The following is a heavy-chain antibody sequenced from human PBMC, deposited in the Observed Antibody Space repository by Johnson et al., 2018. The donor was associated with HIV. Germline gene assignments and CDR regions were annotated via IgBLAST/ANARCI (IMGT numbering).Heavy chain of an antibody. V-gene: IGHV3-43D*03. CDR2: ISWDGGST. CDR1: RFTFDDYA. D-gene: IGHD6-19*01. Sequence: VQLVESGGVVVQPGGSLRLSCETSRFTFDDYAMHWVRQAPGKGLEWVSLISWDGGSTYYVDSVKGRFTISRDNSKSTLYLQMNSLRVEDTAVYFCARRASGWHAFDIWGLGTMVTVSS. J-gene: IGHJ3*02. CDR3: ARRASGWHAFDI.